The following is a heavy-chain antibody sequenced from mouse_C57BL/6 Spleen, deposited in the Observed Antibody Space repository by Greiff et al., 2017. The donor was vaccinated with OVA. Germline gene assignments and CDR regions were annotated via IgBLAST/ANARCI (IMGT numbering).Heavy chain of an antibody. Sequence: QVQLQQPGAELVKPGASVTLSCKASGYTFTSYWMHWVKQRPGRGLEWIGRIAPNSGGTKYNEKFKSKATLTVDKPSSTAYMQLSSLTSEDSAVYYCARESLNWDYFDYWGQGTTLTVSS. CDR2: IAPNSGGT. CDR3: ARESLNWDYFDY. J-gene: IGHJ2*01. D-gene: IGHD4-1*01. V-gene: IGHV1-72*01. CDR1: GYTFTSYW.